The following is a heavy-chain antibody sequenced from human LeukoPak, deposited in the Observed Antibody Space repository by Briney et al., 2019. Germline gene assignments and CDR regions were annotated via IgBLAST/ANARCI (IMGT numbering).Heavy chain of an antibody. CDR3: ARGNYYMDV. V-gene: IGHV1-8*02. J-gene: IGHJ6*03. CDR1: GYTFTSYG. CDR2: MNPNSGNT. Sequence: ASVKVSCKASGYTFTSYGISWVRHAPGQGLEWMGRMNPNSGNTGYAQKFQGRVTMTRNTSISTAYMELSSLRSEDTAVYYCARGNYYMDVWGKGTTVTVSS.